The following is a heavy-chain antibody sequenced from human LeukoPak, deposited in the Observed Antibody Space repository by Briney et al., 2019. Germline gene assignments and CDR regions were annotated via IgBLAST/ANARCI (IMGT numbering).Heavy chain of an antibody. V-gene: IGHV3-9*01. Sequence: GGSLRLSCAASGFTFVDYAMHWVRQAPGKGLEWASGINWDGAKRGYADSVKGRFTISRDNATNSLYLQMDSLRPEDTALYYCAKGSVAARPGWFDPWGQGTLVTVSS. CDR3: AKGSVAARPGWFDP. CDR1: GFTFVDYA. D-gene: IGHD6-6*01. CDR2: INWDGAKR. J-gene: IGHJ5*02.